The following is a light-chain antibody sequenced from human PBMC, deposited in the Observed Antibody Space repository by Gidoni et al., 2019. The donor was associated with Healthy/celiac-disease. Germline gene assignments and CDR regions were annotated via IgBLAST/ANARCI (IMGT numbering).Light chain of an antibody. CDR3: CSYAGSIL. CDR2: EGS. J-gene: IGLJ2*01. CDR1: SSDVWSYNL. V-gene: IGLV2-23*01. Sequence: QSALTQPASVSGSPGQSITISCTGTSSDVWSYNLVSWYQQHPGKAPKLMIYEGSKRPSGVSNRFSGSKSGNTASLTISGLQAEDEADYYCCSYAGSILFGGGTKLTVL.